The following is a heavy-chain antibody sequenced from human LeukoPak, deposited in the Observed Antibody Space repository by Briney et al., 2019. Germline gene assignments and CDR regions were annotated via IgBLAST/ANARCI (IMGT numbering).Heavy chain of an antibody. CDR1: GYTFTSYD. CDR2: MNPNSGNT. CDR3: ARAPHRNLLLNYDYVFDY. J-gene: IGHJ4*02. V-gene: IGHV1-8*03. Sequence: ASVKASCKASGYTFTSYDINWVRQASGQGLEWMGWMNPNSGNTDYAQKFQGRVTFTRDTSITTAYMELSSLRSDDTAVYYCARAPHRNLLLNYDYVFDYWGQGTLVTVSS. D-gene: IGHD3-16*01.